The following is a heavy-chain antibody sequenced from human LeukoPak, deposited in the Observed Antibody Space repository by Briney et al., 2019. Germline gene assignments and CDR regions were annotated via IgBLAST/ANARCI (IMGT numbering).Heavy chain of an antibody. V-gene: IGHV3-30*18. CDR3: AKASSPQWLVQDY. J-gene: IGHJ4*02. CDR1: GFTFSSYG. Sequence: GGSLRLSCAASGFTFSSYGMHWVRQAPGKGLEWVAVISYDGSNKYYADSVKGRFTISRDNSKNTLYLQMNSLRAEDTAVYYCAKASSPQWLVQDYWGQGALVSVSS. CDR2: ISYDGSNK. D-gene: IGHD6-19*01.